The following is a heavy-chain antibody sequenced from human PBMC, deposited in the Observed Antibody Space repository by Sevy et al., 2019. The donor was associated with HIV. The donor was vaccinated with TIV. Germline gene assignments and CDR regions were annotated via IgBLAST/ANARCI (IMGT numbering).Heavy chain of an antibody. CDR1: GGSISNYY. D-gene: IGHD3-22*01. CDR3: ARVPEYYFDSSGYYNYAMDV. Sequence: SETLSLSCTVSGGSISNYYWSWIRQPPGKGLEWIGNIYYSGSTNYNPSLKSRVTISVDTSKNQFSLKLSSVTAADTAVYYCARVPEYYFDSSGYYNYAMDVWGQGTTVTVSS. J-gene: IGHJ6*02. V-gene: IGHV4-59*01. CDR2: IYYSGST.